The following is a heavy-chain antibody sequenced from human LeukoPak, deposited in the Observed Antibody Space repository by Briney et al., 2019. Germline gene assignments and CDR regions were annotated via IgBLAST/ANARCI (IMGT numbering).Heavy chain of an antibody. CDR2: ISGSGGST. Sequence: GGSLRLSCAASRFTFSSHAMSWVRQAPGKGLEWVSGISGSGGSTYYADSVKGRFTISRDNYENRLYLQMNSLRAEDTAVYYCAKVGFTSEWLGISGYYFDYWGQGTLVTVSS. D-gene: IGHD3-3*01. J-gene: IGHJ4*02. CDR1: RFTFSSHA. V-gene: IGHV3-23*01. CDR3: AKVGFTSEWLGISGYYFDY.